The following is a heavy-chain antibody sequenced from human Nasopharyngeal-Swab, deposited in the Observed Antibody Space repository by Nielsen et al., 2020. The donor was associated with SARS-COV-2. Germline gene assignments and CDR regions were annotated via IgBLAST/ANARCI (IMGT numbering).Heavy chain of an antibody. Sequence: SVKVSCKASGGTFSSYAISWVRQAPGQGLEWMGGIIPIFGTANYAQKFQGRVTITADKSTSTAYMELSSLRSEDTAVYYCARNPVVYDYVWGSYRYRTFDYWGQGTLVTVSS. D-gene: IGHD3-16*02. CDR2: IIPIFGTA. J-gene: IGHJ4*02. CDR3: ARNPVVYDYVWGSYRYRTFDY. V-gene: IGHV1-69*06. CDR1: GGTFSSYA.